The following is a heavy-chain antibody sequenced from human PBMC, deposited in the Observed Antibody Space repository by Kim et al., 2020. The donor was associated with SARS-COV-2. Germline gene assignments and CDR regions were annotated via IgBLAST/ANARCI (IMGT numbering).Heavy chain of an antibody. Sequence: SETLSLTCTVSGGSISSRGYYWGWIHQPPGKGLEWIGSIYYSGSDYYNPSLKSRVTISVDTSKNQFSLKLSSVTAADTAVYYCARLSGYNYGHGDYWGQGTLVTVSS. V-gene: IGHV4-39*01. CDR2: IYYSGSD. CDR3: ARLSGYNYGHGDY. CDR1: GGSISSRGYY. D-gene: IGHD5-18*01. J-gene: IGHJ4*02.